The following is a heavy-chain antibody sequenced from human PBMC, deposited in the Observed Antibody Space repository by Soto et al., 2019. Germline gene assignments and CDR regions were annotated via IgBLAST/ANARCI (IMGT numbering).Heavy chain of an antibody. CDR2: ISDSGVNT. CDR3: IKEARGHSYASL. Sequence: EVQLLESGGGLVQPGGSLRLSCAASGFLSSNYAMDWVRQAPGTGLEWVSAISDSGVNTYYADSVKGRFTISRDNSKNALYLEMKSLRAGDTAVYYCIKEARGHSYASLWGQGTPVTVSS. J-gene: IGHJ4*02. D-gene: IGHD3-16*01. CDR1: GFLSSNYA. V-gene: IGHV3-23*01.